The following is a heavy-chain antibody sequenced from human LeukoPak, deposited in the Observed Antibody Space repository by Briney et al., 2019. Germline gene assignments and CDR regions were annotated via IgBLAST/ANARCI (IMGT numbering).Heavy chain of an antibody. Sequence: PSETLSLTCTVSGGSISSYYWSWIRQPPGKGLEWLGYIYYSGSTNYNPSLKSRVTISVDTSKNQSSLKLSSVTAADTAVYYCAREREYCSSTSCYLSAFDIWGQGTMVTVSS. CDR2: IYYSGST. D-gene: IGHD2-2*01. CDR3: AREREYCSSTSCYLSAFDI. V-gene: IGHV4-59*01. CDR1: GGSISSYY. J-gene: IGHJ3*02.